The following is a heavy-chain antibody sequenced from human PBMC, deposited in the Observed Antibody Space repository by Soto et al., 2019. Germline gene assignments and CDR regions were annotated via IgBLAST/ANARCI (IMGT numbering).Heavy chain of an antibody. CDR1: GGSFSGYY. CDR3: ATGRDGYLFGRRPLHY. J-gene: IGHJ4*02. CDR2: INHSGST. Sequence: SETLSLTCAVYGGSFSGYYWSWIRQPPGKGLEWIGEINHSGSTNYNPSLKSRVTISVDTSKNQFSLKLSSVTAADTAVYYCATGRDGYLFGRRPLHYWGQGTLVTVSS. V-gene: IGHV4-34*01. D-gene: IGHD5-12*01.